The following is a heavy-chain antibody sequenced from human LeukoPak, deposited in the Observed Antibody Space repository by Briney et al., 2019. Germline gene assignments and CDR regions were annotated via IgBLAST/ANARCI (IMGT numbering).Heavy chain of an antibody. V-gene: IGHV3-66*01. Sequence: GGSLRLSCAASGFTVGSNYMSWVRQAPGKGLEWVSVIYSGGSTYYADSVKGRFTISRDNSKNTLYLQMNSLRAEDTAVYYCAREGGSCYSCFDYWGQGTLVTVSS. CDR1: GFTVGSNY. CDR3: AREGGSCYSCFDY. J-gene: IGHJ4*02. D-gene: IGHD2-15*01. CDR2: IYSGGST.